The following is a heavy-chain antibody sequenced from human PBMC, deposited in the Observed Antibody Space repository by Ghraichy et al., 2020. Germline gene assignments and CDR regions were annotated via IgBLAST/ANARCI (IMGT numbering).Heavy chain of an antibody. CDR1: GFTVSSSF. Sequence: GGSLRLSCATSGFTVSSSFMSWLRQAPGQGLEWVSIIYSGGSTYYADSVKGRFIISRDISKNTLYLQMNSLRPEDTAVYYCARTDSYRFEYWGQGTLVTVSS. V-gene: IGHV3-66*02. J-gene: IGHJ4*02. CDR2: IYSGGST. CDR3: ARTDSYRFEY. D-gene: IGHD5-18*01.